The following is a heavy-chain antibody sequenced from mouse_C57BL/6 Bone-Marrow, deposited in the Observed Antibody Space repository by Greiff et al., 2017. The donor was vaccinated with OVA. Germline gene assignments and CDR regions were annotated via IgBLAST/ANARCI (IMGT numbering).Heavy chain of an antibody. CDR1: GYTFTSYW. V-gene: IGHV1-53*01. CDR2: INPSNGGT. CDR3: AREAITTVVADWDFDV. D-gene: IGHD1-1*01. J-gene: IGHJ1*03. Sequence: QVQLQQPGTELVKPGASVKLSCKASGYTFTSYWMHWVKQRPGQGLEWIGNINPSNGGTNYNEKFKSKATLTVDKSSSTAYMQLSSLTSEDSAVYYSAREAITTVVADWDFDVWGTGTTVTVSS.